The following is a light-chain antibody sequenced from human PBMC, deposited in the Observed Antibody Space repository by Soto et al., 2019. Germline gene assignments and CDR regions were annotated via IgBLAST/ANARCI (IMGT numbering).Light chain of an antibody. V-gene: IGKV1-5*01. CDR2: EAS. J-gene: IGKJ1*01. CDR1: QSLSTG. CDR3: QQYDTCCT. Sequence: IQVTGSASSLSASVGDIFTITFRASQSLSTGLAWYQQKPGKAPKLLIYEASSLQSGVPSRFSGSGSGTEFTLTISSLQPDDFATYYCQQYDTCCTFGQGTKVDI.